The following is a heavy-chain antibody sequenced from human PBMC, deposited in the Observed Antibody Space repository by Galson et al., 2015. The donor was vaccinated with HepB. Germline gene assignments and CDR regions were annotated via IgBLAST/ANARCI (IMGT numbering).Heavy chain of an antibody. D-gene: IGHD1-26*01. CDR1: GDSVSSNNAA. CDR3: ARSPHRSDAAFHDH. CDR2: TFYKSKWYN. J-gene: IGHJ5*02. V-gene: IGHV6-1*01. Sequence: CAISGDSVSSNNAAWNWIRQSPSRGLEWLGRTFYKSKWYNDYAVSVKGRISINPDTPKNQFSVQLSSVTPEGTAIYYCARSPHRSDAAFHDHWGQGTLVTVSS.